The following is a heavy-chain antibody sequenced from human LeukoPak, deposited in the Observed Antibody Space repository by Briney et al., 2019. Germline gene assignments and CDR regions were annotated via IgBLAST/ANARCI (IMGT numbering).Heavy chain of an antibody. CDR1: GFTFSSYA. CDR2: IYYSGST. Sequence: GSLRLSCAASGFTFSSYAMSWIRQPPGKGLEWIGSIYYSGSTYYNPSLKSRVTISVDTSKNQFSLKLSSVTAADTAVYYCARAGGWGEWIQLYNWFDPWGQGTLVTVSS. CDR3: ARAGGWGEWIQLYNWFDP. J-gene: IGHJ5*02. D-gene: IGHD5-18*01. V-gene: IGHV4-38-2*01.